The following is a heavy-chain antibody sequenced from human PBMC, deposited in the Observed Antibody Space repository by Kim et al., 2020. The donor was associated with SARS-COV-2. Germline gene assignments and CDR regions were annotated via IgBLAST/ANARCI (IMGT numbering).Heavy chain of an antibody. J-gene: IGHJ6*02. CDR1: GGSFSGYY. CDR3: ARGGRYDFWSGYYNGGMDV. CDR2: INHSGST. V-gene: IGHV4-34*01. D-gene: IGHD3-3*01. Sequence: SETLSLTCAVYGGSFSGYYWSWIRQPPGKGLEWIGEINHSGSTNYNPSLKSRVTISVDTSKNQFSLKLSSVTAADTAVYYCARGGRYDFWSGYYNGGMDVWGQGTTVTVSS.